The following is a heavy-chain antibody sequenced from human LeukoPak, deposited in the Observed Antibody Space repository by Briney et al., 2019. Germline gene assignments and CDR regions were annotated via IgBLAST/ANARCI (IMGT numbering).Heavy chain of an antibody. D-gene: IGHD6-19*01. Sequence: SETLSLTCSVSGGSITKYYWSWIRQLPGKGLEWIGYIYYTGSTTYSPSYKSRVTISIDTSRNQISLKLTSVTAADTAVYYCARHVAVGETAWGQGTLVTVFS. J-gene: IGHJ5*02. CDR1: GGSITKYY. CDR2: IYYTGST. V-gene: IGHV4-59*08. CDR3: ARHVAVGETA.